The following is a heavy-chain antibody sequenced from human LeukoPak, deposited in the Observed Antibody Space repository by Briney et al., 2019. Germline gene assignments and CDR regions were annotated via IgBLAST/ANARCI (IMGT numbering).Heavy chain of an antibody. CDR1: GFTFSSYE. D-gene: IGHD2-15*01. CDR3: ARIEVVLYYYGMDV. V-gene: IGHV3-48*03. Sequence: GGSLRLSCAASGFTFSSYEMNWVRQAPGKGLEWVSYISSSGSTIYYADSVKGRFTISRDNAKNSLYLQMNSLRAEDTAVYYCARIEVVLYYYGMDVWGQGTTVTVSS. CDR2: ISSSGSTI. J-gene: IGHJ6*02.